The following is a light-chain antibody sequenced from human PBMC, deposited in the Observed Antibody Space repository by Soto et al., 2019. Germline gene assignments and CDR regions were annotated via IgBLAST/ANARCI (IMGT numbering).Light chain of an antibody. V-gene: IGKV3-11*01. J-gene: IGKJ4*01. CDR1: QSVSNY. CDR2: EAS. CDR3: QQRFSWPLT. Sequence: EIVLTQSPATLSLSPGERATLSCRASQSVSNYLAWYQQKPGQFPRLLIYEASNRATGIPVRFSGSGSGTDFTLTISSLEPEDFALYYCQQRFSWPLTFGGGTKVDIK.